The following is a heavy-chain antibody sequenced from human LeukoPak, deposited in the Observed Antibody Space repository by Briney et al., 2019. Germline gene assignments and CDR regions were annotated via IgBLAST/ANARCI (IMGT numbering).Heavy chain of an antibody. CDR2: TYYRSKWYN. CDR1: GDSVSSNSAA. CDR3: AREPLPQYSSSSYYYYYYMDV. D-gene: IGHD6-6*01. Sequence: SQTLSLTCAISGDSVSSNSAAWNWIRQSPSRGLEWLGRTYYRSKWYNDYAVSVKSRITINPDTSKNQFSLQLNSVTPEDTAVYYCAREPLPQYSSSSYYYYYYMDVWGKGTTVTVSS. V-gene: IGHV6-1*01. J-gene: IGHJ6*03.